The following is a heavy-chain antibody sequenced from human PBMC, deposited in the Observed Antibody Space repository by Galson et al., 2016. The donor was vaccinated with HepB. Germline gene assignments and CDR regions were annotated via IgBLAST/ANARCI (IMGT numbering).Heavy chain of an antibody. Sequence: SLRLSCAASGFTFSGYTMHWVRQAPGKGLEWVAVISYDGSNEYYADSVKGRFTVSRDNSKNTLYLQMNSLRADDTAVYYCARVHKWDLLGQGFDNWGQGTLVTVSS. CDR2: ISYDGSNE. V-gene: IGHV3-30*01. J-gene: IGHJ4*02. CDR3: ARVHKWDLLGQGFDN. CDR1: GFTFSGYT. D-gene: IGHD1-26*01.